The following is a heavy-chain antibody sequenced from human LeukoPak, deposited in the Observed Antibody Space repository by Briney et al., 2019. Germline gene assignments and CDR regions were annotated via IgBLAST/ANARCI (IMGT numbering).Heavy chain of an antibody. V-gene: IGHV3-7*01. Sequence: GGSLRLSCAGSGFPFSTYWMSWVRQAPGKGLEWVADIKPDASEIYYLDSVKGRFTVSRDNAKTSLYLQMNSLRVEDAAVYYCARPGGYGVQPLDYWGQGTLVTVAS. CDR2: IKPDASEI. CDR1: GFPFSTYW. CDR3: ARPGGYGVQPLDY. J-gene: IGHJ4*02. D-gene: IGHD5-12*01.